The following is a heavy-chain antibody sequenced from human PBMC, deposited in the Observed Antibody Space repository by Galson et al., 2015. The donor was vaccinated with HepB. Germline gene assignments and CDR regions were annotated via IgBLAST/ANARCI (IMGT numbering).Heavy chain of an antibody. V-gene: IGHV3-33*01. J-gene: IGHJ4*02. CDR2: IWYDGSNK. D-gene: IGHD2-2*01. Sequence: SLRLSCAASGFTFSSYGMHWVRQAPGKGLEWVAVIWYDGSNKYYADSVKGRFTISRDNSKNTLYLQMNSLRAEDTAVYYCARSPVPAAPTTGVDYWGQGTLVTVSS. CDR1: GFTFSSYG. CDR3: ARSPVPAAPTTGVDY.